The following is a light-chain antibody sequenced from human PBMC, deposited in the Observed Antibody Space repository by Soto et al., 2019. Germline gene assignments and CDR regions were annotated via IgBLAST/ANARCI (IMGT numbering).Light chain of an antibody. CDR1: QSIISW. V-gene: IGKV1-5*01. Sequence: DIRMTQSPSTLSASVGDRVTITCRASQSIISWLAWYQQKPGKAPQLLIYDVSTLKSGVPSRFSGSGSGTEVSVTVNSLQPDDIATYDCQQYSTYSLTFGGGTKVEIK. J-gene: IGKJ4*01. CDR2: DVS. CDR3: QQYSTYSLT.